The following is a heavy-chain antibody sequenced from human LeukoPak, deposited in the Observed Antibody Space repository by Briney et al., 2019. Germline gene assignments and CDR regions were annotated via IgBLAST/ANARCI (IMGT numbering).Heavy chain of an antibody. J-gene: IGHJ4*02. CDR2: ISGSGTYI. CDR3: ARAVGY. D-gene: IGHD2-15*01. V-gene: IGHV3-21*01. Sequence: GGSLRLSCAASGFSFNSYTMTWVRQAPGKGLEWVSSISGSGTYISYADSLKGRFTISRDNAKNSLYLQMNSLRVEDTAVYYCARAVGYWGQGTLVTVSS. CDR1: GFSFNSYT.